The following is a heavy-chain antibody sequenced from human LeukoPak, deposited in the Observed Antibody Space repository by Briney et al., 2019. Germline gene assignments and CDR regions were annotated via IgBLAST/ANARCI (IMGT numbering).Heavy chain of an antibody. CDR1: GYSFTSYW. Sequence: GESLKISCKGSGYSFTSYWIGWVRQMPGKGLELMGIIYPGDSDTRYSPSFQGQVTISADKSISTAYLQWSSLKASDTAMYYCARHRKVYDSSGYYSSSDAFDIWGQGTMATVSS. CDR2: IYPGDSDT. CDR3: ARHRKVYDSSGYYSSSDAFDI. V-gene: IGHV5-51*01. D-gene: IGHD3-22*01. J-gene: IGHJ3*02.